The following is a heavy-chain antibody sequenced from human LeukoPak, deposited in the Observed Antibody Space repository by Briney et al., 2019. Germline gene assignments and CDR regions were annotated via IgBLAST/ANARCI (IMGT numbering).Heavy chain of an antibody. CDR2: IYYSGST. D-gene: IGHD1-26*01. CDR3: ARNSVGATNGVDY. J-gene: IGHJ4*02. CDR1: GYSISSSNW. Sequence: PSETLSLTCAVSGYSISSSNWWGWIRQPPGQGLEWIGYIYYSGSTYYNPSLKSRVTMSVDTSKNQFSLKLSSVTAVDTAVYYCARNSVGATNGVDYWGQGTLVTVSS. V-gene: IGHV4-28*01.